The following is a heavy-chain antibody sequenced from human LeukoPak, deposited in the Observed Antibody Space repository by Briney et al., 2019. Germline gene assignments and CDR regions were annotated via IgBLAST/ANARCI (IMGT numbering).Heavy chain of an antibody. CDR1: GFTFSSYA. J-gene: IGHJ4*02. Sequence: GRSLRLSCAASGFTFSSYAMHWVRQAPGKGLEWVAVISYDGSNKYYADSVKGRFTISRDNSKNTLYLQMNSLRAEDTAVYYCAKNGGTGIYYFDYWGQGTLVTVSS. CDR3: AKNGGTGIYYFDY. V-gene: IGHV3-30-3*02. D-gene: IGHD6-13*01. CDR2: ISYDGSNK.